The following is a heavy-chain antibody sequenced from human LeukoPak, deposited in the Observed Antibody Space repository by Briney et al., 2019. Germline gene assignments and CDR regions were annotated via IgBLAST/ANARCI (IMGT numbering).Heavy chain of an antibody. CDR3: ASHYGSGFDY. Sequence: PSGTLSLTCTVSVGSISSYYWSWIRQPPGKGLEWIGYIYYSGSTNYNPSLKSRVTISIDTSKNQFSLKLSSVTAADTAMYYCASHYGSGFDYWGQGTLVTVSS. CDR1: VGSISSYY. CDR2: IYYSGST. J-gene: IGHJ4*02. D-gene: IGHD3-10*01. V-gene: IGHV4-59*01.